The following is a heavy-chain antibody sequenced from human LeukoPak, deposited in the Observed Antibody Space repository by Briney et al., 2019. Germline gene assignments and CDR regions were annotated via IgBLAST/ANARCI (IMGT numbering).Heavy chain of an antibody. Sequence: PGGSLRLSCAASGFTFSSYGMHWVRQAPGKGLEWVAVISYDGSNKYYADSMRGRFTISRDNSKNTLYLQMNSLRAEDTAVYYCAKAPSYLTGYSYDYWGQGILVTVSS. J-gene: IGHJ4*02. D-gene: IGHD3-9*01. CDR3: AKAPSYLTGYSYDY. CDR2: ISYDGSNK. V-gene: IGHV3-30*18. CDR1: GFTFSSYG.